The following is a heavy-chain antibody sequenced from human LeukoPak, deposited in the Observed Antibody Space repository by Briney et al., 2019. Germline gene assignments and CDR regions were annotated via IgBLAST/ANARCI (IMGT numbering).Heavy chain of an antibody. J-gene: IGHJ4*02. V-gene: IGHV2-5*02. CDR3: AHRLDGVFPPNFDY. D-gene: IGHD2-8*01. CDR2: IYWDDDK. Sequence: SGPTLVNPTQTLTLTCTFSGFSLSTSGVGVGWIRQPPGKALEWLAFIYWDDDKRYSPSLKSRLTITKDTSKNQVVLTMTNMDPVDTATYYCAHRLDGVFPPNFDYWGQGTLVTVSS. CDR1: GFSLSTSGVG.